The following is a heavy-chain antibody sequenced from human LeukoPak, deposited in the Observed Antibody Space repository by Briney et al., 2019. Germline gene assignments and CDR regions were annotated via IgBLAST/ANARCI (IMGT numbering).Heavy chain of an antibody. V-gene: IGHV4-39*01. CDR2: ICYSGST. Sequence: SETLSLTCTVSGGSIITRSFYWGWIRQPPGKGLEWIGSICYSGSTYYNPSLKSRVTVSLDTSKNQFSLRLTSVSAADTAVYYCARHGPSKELPYNWFDPWGQGTLVTVSS. J-gene: IGHJ5*02. CDR3: ARHGPSKELPYNWFDP. D-gene: IGHD1-7*01. CDR1: GGSIITRSFY.